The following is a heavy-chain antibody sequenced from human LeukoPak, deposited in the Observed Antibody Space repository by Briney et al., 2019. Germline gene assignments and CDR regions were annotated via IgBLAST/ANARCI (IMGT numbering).Heavy chain of an antibody. CDR3: AREIVVPRHFDY. V-gene: IGHV4-34*01. CDR1: GRSFSGYY. J-gene: IGHJ4*02. CDR2: INHSGST. D-gene: IGHD2-21*01. Sequence: SETLSLTCAVYGRSFSGYYWSWIRQPPGKGLEWIGEINHSGSTNYNPSLKSRVTISVDTSKNQFSLKLSSVTAADTAVYYCAREIVVPRHFDYWGQGTLVTVSS.